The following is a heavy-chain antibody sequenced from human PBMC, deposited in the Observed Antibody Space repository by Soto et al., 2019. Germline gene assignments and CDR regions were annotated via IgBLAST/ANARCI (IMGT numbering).Heavy chain of an antibody. CDR3: AKTYGVWAVDHVGDY. CDR2: ISYDGSNK. D-gene: IGHD6-19*01. CDR1: GFTFSSYG. J-gene: IGHJ4*02. Sequence: PGGSLRLSCAASGFTFSSYGMHWVRQAPGKGLEWVAVISYDGSNKYYADSVKGRFTISRDNSKNTLYLQMNSLRAEDTAVYYCAKTYGVWAVDHVGDYWGQGTLVTVSS. V-gene: IGHV3-30*18.